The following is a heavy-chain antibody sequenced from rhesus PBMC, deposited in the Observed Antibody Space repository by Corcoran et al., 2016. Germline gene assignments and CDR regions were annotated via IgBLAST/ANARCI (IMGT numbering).Heavy chain of an antibody. D-gene: IGHD3-34*01. CDR3: VGGTPPDN. J-gene: IGHJ4*01. Sequence: QVQLQESGPGLVKPSETLCLPCAVSGYSLTSGHFWGWLGPPPGTGTEYLGYFSGPTGSSYSYVSALVSRVTIAKDSSTNMFFLTLSSVTAADTAVYFCVGGTPPDNWGQGVLVTVSS. CDR1: GYSLTSGHF. CDR2: FSGPTGSS. V-gene: IGHV4-99*01.